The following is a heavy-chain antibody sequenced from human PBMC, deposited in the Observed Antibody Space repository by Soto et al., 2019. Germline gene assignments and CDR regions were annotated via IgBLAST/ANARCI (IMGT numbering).Heavy chain of an antibody. V-gene: IGHV5-51*01. CDR1: GYRFSSYW. Sequence: PGESLKISCQGSGYRFSSYWIAWVRQMPGKGLEWMGIIYPGDSDTMYSPSFQGQVTFSADKSTSTAYPQWSSLKASDTAMYYCARQGSNGAYYYYGMDVWGQGTTVTVSS. CDR2: IYPGDSDT. J-gene: IGHJ6*02. CDR3: ARQGSNGAYYYYGMDV. D-gene: IGHD2-8*01.